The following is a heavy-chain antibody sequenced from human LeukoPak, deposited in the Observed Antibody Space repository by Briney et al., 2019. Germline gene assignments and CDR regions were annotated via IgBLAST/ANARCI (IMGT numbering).Heavy chain of an antibody. CDR1: AFNFSSYG. CDR3: AKGGSRWYLWGYFDY. D-gene: IGHD6-13*01. J-gene: IGHJ4*02. Sequence: GGSLRLSCAASAFNFSSYGMHWVRQASGKGLEWVAVISYDGSNKYYADSVKGRFTISRDNSKNTLYLQMNSLRTEDTAVYYCAKGGSRWYLWGYFDYWGQGTLVTVSS. CDR2: ISYDGSNK. V-gene: IGHV3-30*18.